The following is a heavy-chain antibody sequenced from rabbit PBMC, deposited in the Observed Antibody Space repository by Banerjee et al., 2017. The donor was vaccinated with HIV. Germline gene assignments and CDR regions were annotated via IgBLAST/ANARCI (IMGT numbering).Heavy chain of an antibody. Sequence: QSLEESGGDLVKPGASLTLTCTASGFSFSSSYYMCWVRQAPGKGLEWIGYIDPVFGSTYYASWVNGRFTISKTSSTTVTLQMTSLTAADTATYFCARRSYFYGGRAFNLWGQGTLVTVS. CDR3: ARRSYFYGGRAFNL. V-gene: IGHV1S40*01. CDR1: GFSFSSSYY. J-gene: IGHJ4*01. D-gene: IGHD4-2*01. CDR2: IDPVFGST.